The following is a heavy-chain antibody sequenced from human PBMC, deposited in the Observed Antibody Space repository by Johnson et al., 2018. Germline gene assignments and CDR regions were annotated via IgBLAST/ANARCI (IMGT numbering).Heavy chain of an antibody. D-gene: IGHD4-11*01. CDR2: ISSSGSTI. J-gene: IGHJ6*02. V-gene: IGHV3-11*01. Sequence: QVQLVQSGGGLVKPGGSLRLSCAASGFTFSDYYMSWIRQAPGKGLEWVSYISSSGSTIYYADSVKGRFTISRDNAKNSLYLQMNSLRAEDTAVYYWARDYQVTTLRYYYYGMDVWGQGTTVTVAS. CDR1: GFTFSDYY. CDR3: ARDYQVTTLRYYYYGMDV.